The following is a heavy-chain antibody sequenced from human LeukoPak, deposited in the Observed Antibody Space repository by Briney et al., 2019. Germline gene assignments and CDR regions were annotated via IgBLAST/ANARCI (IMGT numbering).Heavy chain of an antibody. CDR1: GFTFSDYY. Sequence: GGSLRLSCAASGFTFSDYYMSWIRQAPGKGLEWVGRIKPAKTHGATADYGAPVKGKFTIARDDSTDRLFLQMNSLETEDTAVYFCAREGSLYGYHSFDSWGQGTLVTVST. CDR2: IKPAKTHGATA. V-gene: IGHV3-15*01. CDR3: AREGSLYGYHSFDS. D-gene: IGHD5-18*01. J-gene: IGHJ4*02.